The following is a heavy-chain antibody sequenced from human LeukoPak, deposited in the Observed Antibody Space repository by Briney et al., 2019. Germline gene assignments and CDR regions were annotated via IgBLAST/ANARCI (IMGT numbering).Heavy chain of an antibody. J-gene: IGHJ4*02. CDR3: ARSLDIWKGDY. Sequence: PSQTLSLTCTVTGCSILCGNYYWSGLRQSPGKGREGIGYICYSKSTYYNPSLKSRLAMSLDTSKNQFSLRLTSVSAADTAVYFCARSLDIWKGDYWGRGTGVPVSS. CDR2: ICYSKST. D-gene: IGHD5-12*01. V-gene: IGHV4-30-4*08. CDR1: GCSILCGNYY.